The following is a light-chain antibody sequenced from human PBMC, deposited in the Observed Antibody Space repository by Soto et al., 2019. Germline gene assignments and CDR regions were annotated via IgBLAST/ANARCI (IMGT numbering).Light chain of an antibody. CDR2: EVT. Sequence: QSALTQPPSASGSPGQSVTISCTGTSSDVGGYNWVSWYQQHPGKAPKLMISEVTKRPSGVPDRFSGSKSGNTASLTVSGLQAEDEADYYCSSYAGGNNLVFGGGTKLTVL. CDR1: SSDVGGYNW. CDR3: SSYAGGNNLV. J-gene: IGLJ3*02. V-gene: IGLV2-8*01.